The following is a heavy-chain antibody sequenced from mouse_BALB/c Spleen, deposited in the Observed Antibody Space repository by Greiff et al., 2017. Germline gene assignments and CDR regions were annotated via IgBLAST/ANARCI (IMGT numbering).Heavy chain of an antibody. CDR2: ISSGSSTI. Sequence: DVMLVESGGGLVQPGGSRKLSCAASGFTFSSFGMHWVRQAPEKGLEWVAYISSGSSTIYYADTVKGRFTISRDNPKNTLFLQMTSLRSEDTAMYYCARYGYGNYTYWYFDVWGAGTTVTVSS. J-gene: IGHJ1*01. CDR1: GFTFSSFG. V-gene: IGHV5-17*02. CDR3: ARYGYGNYTYWYFDV. D-gene: IGHD2-1*01.